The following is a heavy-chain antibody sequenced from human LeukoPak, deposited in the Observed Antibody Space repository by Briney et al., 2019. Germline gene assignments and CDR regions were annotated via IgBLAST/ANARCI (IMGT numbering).Heavy chain of an antibody. D-gene: IGHD3-10*01. V-gene: IGHV4-4*09. CDR2: ISNSGTT. CDR3: ARASLASGSFYNAQPLFDY. CDR1: GDSITYYY. J-gene: IGHJ4*02. Sequence: SETLSLTCTVSGDSITYYYWSWIRQPPGKGLEWIGYISNSGTTNYNPSLKSRVTISADTSKNQFSLKLSSVTAADTAVYYCARASLASGSFYNAQPLFDYWGQGTLVTVSS.